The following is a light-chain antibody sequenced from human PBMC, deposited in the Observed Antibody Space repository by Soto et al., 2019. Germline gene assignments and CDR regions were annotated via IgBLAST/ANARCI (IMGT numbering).Light chain of an antibody. Sequence: EIVMTQSPATLSVSPGERVTLSCRASQKIGRNLAWYQQIPGQSPRLLFYDASTRATGIPARFSASGSGTEFTLTITSLQSEDFAVYYCQQYNQWPHPFGGGTKVDIK. CDR3: QQYNQWPHP. CDR2: DAS. V-gene: IGKV3-15*01. CDR1: QKIGRN. J-gene: IGKJ4*01.